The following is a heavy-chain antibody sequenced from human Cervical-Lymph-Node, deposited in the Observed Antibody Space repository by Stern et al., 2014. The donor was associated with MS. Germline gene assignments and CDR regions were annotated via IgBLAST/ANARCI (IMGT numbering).Heavy chain of an antibody. J-gene: IGHJ6*02. CDR1: GGSFSNYA. D-gene: IGHD2-21*02. V-gene: IGHV1-69*01. CDR3: ARCGGDCSSLSYYNGLDV. Sequence: QVQLVESGAEVKKPGSSVKVSCKTSGGSFSNYAITWVRQAPGQGLEWMGGIIPIFGTTNYAQKFQGRVTITADESTSTAYMEVSSLRSEDTAVYYCARCGGDCSSLSYYNGLDVWGQGTTVIVSS. CDR2: IIPIFGTT.